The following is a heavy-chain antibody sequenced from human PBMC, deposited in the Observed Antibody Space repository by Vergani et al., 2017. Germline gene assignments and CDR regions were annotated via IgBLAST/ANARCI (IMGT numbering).Heavy chain of an antibody. Sequence: EVHLVESGGDLVEPGRSLRLSCAASGFIFDDYATHWVRQVPGKGLEWVSGISWNSKSEAYADSVKGRFAISRDNAKNSLYLQMNSLRPEDTAQYYCARETRDTPSSLDYWGQGTLVTVSS. CDR3: ARETRDTPSSLDY. CDR1: GFIFDDYA. V-gene: IGHV3-9*01. D-gene: IGHD5-24*01. CDR2: ISWNSKSE. J-gene: IGHJ4*02.